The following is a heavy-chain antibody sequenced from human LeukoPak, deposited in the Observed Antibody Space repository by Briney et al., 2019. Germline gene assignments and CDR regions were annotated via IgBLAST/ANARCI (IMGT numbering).Heavy chain of an antibody. CDR1: GFTFSSYW. CDR2: IKQDGSEK. V-gene: IGHV3-7*01. Sequence: GGSLRLSCAASGFTFSSYWMSWVRQAPGKGLEWVANIKQDGSEKYYVDSVKGRFTISRDNAKNSLYLQMNSLRAGDTGVYYCAKDLSSGSRRAYWGQGTLVTVSS. J-gene: IGHJ4*02. CDR3: AKDLSSGSRRAY. D-gene: IGHD6-19*01.